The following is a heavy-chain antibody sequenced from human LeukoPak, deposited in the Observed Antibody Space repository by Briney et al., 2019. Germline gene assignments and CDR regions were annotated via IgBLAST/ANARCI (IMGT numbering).Heavy chain of an antibody. CDR2: IQNDGSDV. D-gene: IGHD3-22*01. CDR3: ARGPPYYYDSSAPGGYGMDV. Sequence: PGGSLRLSCAASGFIFSNYGIHWVRQAPGKGLEWVAFIQNDGSDVFYADSVKGRFTISRDNSKNTLYLQMNSLRTEDTAVYYCARGPPYYYDSSAPGGYGMDVWGQGTTVTVSS. CDR1: GFIFSNYG. J-gene: IGHJ6*02. V-gene: IGHV3-30*02.